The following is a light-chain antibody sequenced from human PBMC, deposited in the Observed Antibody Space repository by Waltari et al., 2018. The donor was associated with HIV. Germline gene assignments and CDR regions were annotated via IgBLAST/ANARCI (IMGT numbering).Light chain of an antibody. CDR2: EVN. Sequence: QSALTQPRSVSGSPGQSVTISCSGASSDVGGYNYVSWYKQHPGKAPKVMMYEVNKRPPGSPVRFSGSKSGNTASLTISGLQAEDEADYYCCSYTGTYTFVFGGGTKLTVL. V-gene: IGLV2-11*01. J-gene: IGLJ2*01. CDR3: CSYTGTYTFV. CDR1: SSDVGGYNY.